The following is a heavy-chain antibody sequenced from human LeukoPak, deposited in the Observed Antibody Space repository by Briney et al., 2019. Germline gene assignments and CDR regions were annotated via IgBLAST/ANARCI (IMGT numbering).Heavy chain of an antibody. CDR1: GYSFTDYS. V-gene: IGHV1-18*04. CDR2: ISAYNGNT. J-gene: IGHJ5*02. CDR3: ARDGQTDDFWSGLWFDP. Sequence: ASVKVSRKASGYSFTDYSLHWVRQAPGQGLEWMGWISAYNGNTNYAQKLQGRVTMTTDTSTSTAYMELRSLRSDDTAVYYCARDGQTDDFWSGLWFDPWGQGTLVTVSS. D-gene: IGHD3-3*01.